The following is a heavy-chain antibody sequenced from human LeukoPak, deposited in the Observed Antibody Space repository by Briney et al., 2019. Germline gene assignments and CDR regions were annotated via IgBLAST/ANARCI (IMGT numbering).Heavy chain of an antibody. CDR3: ARDPDSITIFSFSHDAFDY. Sequence: PGGSLRLSCAASGFTFSSYAMSWARQAPGKGLEWVSAIRGSGGSTYYADSVKGRFTISRDNSKNTLYLQMNSLRAEDTAVYYCARDPDSITIFSFSHDAFDYWGQGTLVTVSS. D-gene: IGHD3-9*01. J-gene: IGHJ4*02. V-gene: IGHV3-23*01. CDR2: IRGSGGST. CDR1: GFTFSSYA.